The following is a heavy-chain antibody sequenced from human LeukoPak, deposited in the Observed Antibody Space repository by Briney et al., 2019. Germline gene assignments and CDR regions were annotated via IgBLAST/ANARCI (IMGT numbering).Heavy chain of an antibody. CDR2: ISWEGSNK. V-gene: IGHV3-43*01. D-gene: IGHD1-26*01. Sequence: GGSLRLSCEASGFIFDEYTMHWVRQAPGKGLEWVSLISWEGSNKFYADSVKGRFTISRDNSKNSLYLHMNSLITEDTAFYYCAEDIGYSGSHGTLDNWGQGTLVTVSS. J-gene: IGHJ4*02. CDR3: AEDIGYSGSHGTLDN. CDR1: GFIFDEYT.